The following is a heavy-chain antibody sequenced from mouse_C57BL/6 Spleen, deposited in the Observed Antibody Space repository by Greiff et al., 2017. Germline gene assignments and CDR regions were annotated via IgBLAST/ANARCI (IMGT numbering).Heavy chain of an antibody. CDR2: INPNNGGT. J-gene: IGHJ4*01. D-gene: IGHD4-1*01. CDR1: GYTFTDYY. Sequence: EVQLQQSGPELVKPGASVKISCKASGYTFTDYYMNWVKQSHGKSLEWIGDINPNNGGTSYNQKFKGKATLTVDKSSSTAYMELRSLTSEDSAVYYCARGEDWENAMDYWGQGTSVTVSS. CDR3: ARGEDWENAMDY. V-gene: IGHV1-26*01.